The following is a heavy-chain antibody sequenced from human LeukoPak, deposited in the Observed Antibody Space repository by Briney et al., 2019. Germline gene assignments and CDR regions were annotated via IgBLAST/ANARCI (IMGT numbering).Heavy chain of an antibody. CDR3: ARAVRGVLRYFDWLSEPPYYFDY. D-gene: IGHD3-9*01. Sequence: GGSLRLSCAASGFTFNKYYMHWVRQAPGKGLVWVSRTNIDGRYTSYADSVKGRFTMSRDNAKNTLYLQMDSLRAEDTAVYYCARAVRGVLRYFDWLSEPPYYFDYWGQGTLVTVSS. V-gene: IGHV3-74*01. CDR2: TNIDGRYT. J-gene: IGHJ4*02. CDR1: GFTFNKYY.